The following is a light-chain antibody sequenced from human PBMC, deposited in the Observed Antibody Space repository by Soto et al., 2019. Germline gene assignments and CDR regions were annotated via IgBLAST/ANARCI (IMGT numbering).Light chain of an antibody. Sequence: EIVMTQSPATLSVAPGERATLSCRASQSISNNLAWYQQKPGQAPRLLIFGASTRATGIPARFSGSGSGPEFTLTISSLQSEDSAVYYCQQHNGWPLTFGGGTKVEIK. V-gene: IGKV3-15*01. CDR3: QQHNGWPLT. J-gene: IGKJ4*01. CDR2: GAS. CDR1: QSISNN.